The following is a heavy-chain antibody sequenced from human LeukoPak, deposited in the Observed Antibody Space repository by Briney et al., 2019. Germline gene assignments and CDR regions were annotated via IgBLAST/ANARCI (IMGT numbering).Heavy chain of an antibody. J-gene: IGHJ4*02. Sequence: KSGGSLRLSCAASGFTFSSYNMNWVRQAPGMGLEWVASISSSSSYIYYADSVKGRFTISRDNAKNSLYLQMNSLRAEDTAVYYCARDYYYDSSGYLGYWGQGTLVTVSS. CDR3: ARDYYYDSSGYLGY. CDR1: GFTFSSYN. V-gene: IGHV3-21*01. D-gene: IGHD3-22*01. CDR2: ISSSSSYI.